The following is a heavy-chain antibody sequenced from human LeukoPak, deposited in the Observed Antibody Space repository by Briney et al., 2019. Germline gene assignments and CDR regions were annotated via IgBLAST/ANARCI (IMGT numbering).Heavy chain of an antibody. J-gene: IGHJ4*02. Sequence: AGSLSLSCTVSGFTVSSNSMSWVRQAPGKGLEWVSFTYSDNTHYSDSVKGRFTIFRDNSKNTLYPQMNSLRAENTAVYYCARRAGAYSHPYDYWGQGTLVTVSS. CDR3: ARRAGAYSHPYDY. CDR2: TYSDNT. D-gene: IGHD4/OR15-4a*01. V-gene: IGHV3-53*01. CDR1: GFTVSSNS.